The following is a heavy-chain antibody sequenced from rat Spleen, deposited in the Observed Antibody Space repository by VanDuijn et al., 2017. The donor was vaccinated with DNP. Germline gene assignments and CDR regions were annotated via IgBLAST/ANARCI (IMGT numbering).Heavy chain of an antibody. D-gene: IGHD1-3*01. CDR1: GFSLTSYG. V-gene: IGHV2-15*01. CDR3: TRDVPNYLDY. Sequence: QVQLRESGPGLMQPSQTLSLTCTVTGFSLTSYGVSWVRQPPGKGLEWIAAIWSGGSTDYNSALKSRLRISRDTSKSQVFLKMNSVQTEDTAIYFCTRDVPNYLDYWGQGVMVTVSS. CDR2: IWSGGST. J-gene: IGHJ2*01.